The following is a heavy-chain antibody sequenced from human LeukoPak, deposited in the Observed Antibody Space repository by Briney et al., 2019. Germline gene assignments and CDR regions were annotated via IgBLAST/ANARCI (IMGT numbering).Heavy chain of an antibody. J-gene: IGHJ5*02. CDR3: ARGATVTSVNWFDP. Sequence: ASVKVSCKASGYTFTGYYMHWVRQAPGQGLEWMGWINPNSGGTNYAQKFQGRVTMTRDTSISTAYMELGRLRSDDTAVYYCARGATVTSVNWFDPWGQGALVTVPS. CDR1: GYTFTGYY. D-gene: IGHD4-17*01. V-gene: IGHV1-2*02. CDR2: INPNSGGT.